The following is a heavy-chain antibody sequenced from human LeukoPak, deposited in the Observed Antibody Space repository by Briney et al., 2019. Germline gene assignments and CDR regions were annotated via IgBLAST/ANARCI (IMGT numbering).Heavy chain of an antibody. CDR2: VHYSGST. Sequence: SETLSLTCAVSGASIRSYYWGWIRQSPGKGLEWIGTVHYSGSTKYNPSLKSRVTISLDTSNDQFSLMLTSVNDADTAVYFCANSIFIDYYSHFWGHGILVTVSS. V-gene: IGHV4-59*01. J-gene: IGHJ4*01. CDR1: GASIRSYY. D-gene: IGHD3-3*01. CDR3: ANSIFIDYYSHF.